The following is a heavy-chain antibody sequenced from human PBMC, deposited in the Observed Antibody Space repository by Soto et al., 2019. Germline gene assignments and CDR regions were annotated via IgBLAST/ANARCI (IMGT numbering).Heavy chain of an antibody. D-gene: IGHD6-6*01. CDR3: ARRGRSSRFDY. V-gene: IGHV4-59*01. J-gene: IGHJ4*02. Sequence: SETLSLTCTVSGDSINSYSWSWIRQPPGKGLEWIGYIFYSGGTNYNPSLRSRVNVSVDTSKNQFSLKLSSVTAADTAVYYCARRGRSSRFDYWGQGTLVTVSS. CDR2: IFYSGGT. CDR1: GDSINSYS.